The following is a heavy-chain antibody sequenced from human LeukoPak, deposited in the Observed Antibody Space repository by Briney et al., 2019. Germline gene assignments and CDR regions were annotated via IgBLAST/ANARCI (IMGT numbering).Heavy chain of an antibody. V-gene: IGHV4-59*01. J-gene: IGHJ4*02. Sequence: KPSETLSLTCTVSGGYISSYYWSWIRQPPGKGLEWIGYIYYSGSTNYNASLKSRVTMSVDTSNNHFSLKLSSVTAADTAVYYCAGGSRFYLNHFDYWGQGTLVTVSS. D-gene: IGHD2-15*01. CDR1: GGYISSYY. CDR2: IYYSGST. CDR3: AGGSRFYLNHFDY.